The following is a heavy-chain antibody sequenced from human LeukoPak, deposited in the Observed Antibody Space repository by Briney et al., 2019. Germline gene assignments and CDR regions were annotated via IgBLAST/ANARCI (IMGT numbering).Heavy chain of an antibody. V-gene: IGHV4-34*01. CDR2: INHSGST. D-gene: IGHD3-22*01. Sequence: SETLSLTCAVYGGSFSGYYWSWIRQPPGKGLEWIGEINHSGSTNYNPSLKSRVTISVDTSKNQFSLKLSSVTAADTAVYYCARGFKTSDYYHDSSGYDAFDIWGQGTMVTVSS. CDR1: GGSFSGYY. J-gene: IGHJ3*02. CDR3: ARGFKTSDYYHDSSGYDAFDI.